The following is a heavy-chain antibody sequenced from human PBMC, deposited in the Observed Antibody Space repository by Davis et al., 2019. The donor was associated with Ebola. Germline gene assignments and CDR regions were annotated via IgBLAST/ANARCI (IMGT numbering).Heavy chain of an antibody. CDR1: GFTFSGSA. D-gene: IGHD3-16*01. CDR2: IRSKANSYAT. V-gene: IGHV3-73*01. J-gene: IGHJ4*02. Sequence: GESLKISCAASGFTFSGSAMHWVRRASGKGLEWVGRIRSKANSYATAYAASVKGRFTISRDDSKNTAYLQMNSLKTEDTAVYYCTRQGGYWGQGTLVTVSS. CDR3: TRQGGY.